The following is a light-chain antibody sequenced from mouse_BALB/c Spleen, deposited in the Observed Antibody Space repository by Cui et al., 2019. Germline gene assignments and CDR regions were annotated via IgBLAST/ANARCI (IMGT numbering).Light chain of an antibody. J-gene: IGKJ4*01. CDR2: KAS. CDR3: QKSNSWPCT. V-gene: IGKV5-43*01. Sequence: DIVLTQSPATLSVTPGDSVSLSCRASQSISNNLHWYQQKSHGSQRRRIKKASQAISGIPSRFMGSGSGKDFNLSINSVETEDCGINFCQKSNSWPCTFGAGTKLEIK. CDR1: QSISNN.